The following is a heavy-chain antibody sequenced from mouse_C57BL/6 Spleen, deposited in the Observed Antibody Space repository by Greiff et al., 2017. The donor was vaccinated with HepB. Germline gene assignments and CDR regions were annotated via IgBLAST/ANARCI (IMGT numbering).Heavy chain of an antibody. CDR2: IYPGDGDT. CDR3: ARSGMVTTAMDY. J-gene: IGHJ4*01. V-gene: IGHV1-82*01. CDR1: GYAFSSSW. D-gene: IGHD2-2*01. Sequence: VQLVESGPELVKPGASVKISCKASGYAFSSSWMNWVKQRPGKGLEWIGRIYPGDGDTNYNGKFKGKATLTADKSSSTAYMQISSLTSEDSAVYFCARSGMVTTAMDYWGQGTSVTVSS.